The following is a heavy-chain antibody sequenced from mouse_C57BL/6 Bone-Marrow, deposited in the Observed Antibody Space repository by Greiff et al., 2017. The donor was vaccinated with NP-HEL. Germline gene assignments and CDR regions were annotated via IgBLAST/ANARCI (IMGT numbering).Heavy chain of an antibody. D-gene: IGHD6-1*01. CDR3: ARSEPPAWFAY. Sequence: QVQLQQSGAELARPGASVKLSCKASGYTFTSYGISWVKQRTGQGLEWIGEIYPRSGNTYYNEKFKGKATLTADKSSSTAYMELRSLTSEDSAVYFCARSEPPAWFAYWGQGTLVTVSA. J-gene: IGHJ3*01. V-gene: IGHV1-81*01. CDR1: GYTFTSYG. CDR2: IYPRSGNT.